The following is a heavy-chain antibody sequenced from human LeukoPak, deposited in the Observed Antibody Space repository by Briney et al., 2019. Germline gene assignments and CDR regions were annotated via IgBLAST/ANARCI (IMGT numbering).Heavy chain of an antibody. CDR2: ISNSGGST. V-gene: IGHV3-23*01. Sequence: GGSLRLSCAASGFTFRNYAMNWVRQAPGKGLEWVSGISNSGGSTYYADSVKGRFTISRDNSKSTLSLQMNSLRAEDTAVYYCAKGDSSGGSCYSANYWGQGTLVTVSS. CDR3: AKGDSSGGSCYSANY. CDR1: GFTFRNYA. D-gene: IGHD2-15*01. J-gene: IGHJ4*02.